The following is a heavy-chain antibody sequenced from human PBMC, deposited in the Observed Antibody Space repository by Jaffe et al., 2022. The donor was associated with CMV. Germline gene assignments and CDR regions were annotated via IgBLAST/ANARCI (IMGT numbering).Heavy chain of an antibody. Sequence: EVQLVESGGGLVQPGGSLRLSCAASGFTFSSYEMNWVRQAPGKGLEWVSYISSSGSTIYYADSVKGRFTISRDNAKNSLYLQMNSLRAEDTAVYYCARVAQYSGYVYYYYMDVWGKGTTVTVSS. CDR2: ISSSGSTI. J-gene: IGHJ6*03. CDR3: ARVAQYSGYVYYYYMDV. V-gene: IGHV3-48*03. CDR1: GFTFSSYE. D-gene: IGHD5-12*01.